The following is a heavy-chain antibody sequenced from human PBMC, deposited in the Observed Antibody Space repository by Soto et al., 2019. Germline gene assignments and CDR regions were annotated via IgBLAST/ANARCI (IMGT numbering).Heavy chain of an antibody. CDR3: ARDPSPYYYDGGRYDDFDI. Sequence: PGGSLRLSCAASGFTFSSYAMSWVRQAPGKGLEWVSYISGSSSTIYYADSVKGRFTISRDNAKNSLYLQMNSLRAEDTAVYYCARDPSPYYYDGGRYDDFDIWAQGTMVPVSS. CDR2: ISGSSSTI. CDR1: GFTFSSYA. D-gene: IGHD3-22*01. J-gene: IGHJ3*02. V-gene: IGHV3-48*01.